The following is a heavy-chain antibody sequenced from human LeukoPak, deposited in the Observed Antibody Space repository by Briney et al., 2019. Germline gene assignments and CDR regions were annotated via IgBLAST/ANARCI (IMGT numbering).Heavy chain of an antibody. V-gene: IGHV1-2*02. J-gene: IGHJ4*02. CDR3: AREGREFGPHKLAGFDY. CDR1: GYSFIDYY. CDR2: VNPHSGGT. Sequence: ASVKVSCKASGYSFIDYYIHWVRQAPGQGLEWMGWVNPHSGGTKFAQKFQGRVTLTRDTSIITAYMELSRLRYDDTAVYYCAREGREFGPHKLAGFDYWGQGTLVTVSS. D-gene: IGHD3-16*01.